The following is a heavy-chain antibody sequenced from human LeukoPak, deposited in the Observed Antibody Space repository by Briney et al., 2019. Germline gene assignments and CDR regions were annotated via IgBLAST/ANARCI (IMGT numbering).Heavy chain of an antibody. CDR2: ISGSGGST. Sequence: GGSLRLSCAASGFTFSSYSMNWVRQAPGKGLEWVSGISGSGGSTNYADSVKGRFTISRDNSKNTLYLQMNSLRGEDTAIYYCAKMPVSYSSGWSTFDYWGQGTLVTVSS. J-gene: IGHJ4*02. V-gene: IGHV3-23*01. CDR1: GFTFSSYS. CDR3: AKMPVSYSSGWSTFDY. D-gene: IGHD6-19*01.